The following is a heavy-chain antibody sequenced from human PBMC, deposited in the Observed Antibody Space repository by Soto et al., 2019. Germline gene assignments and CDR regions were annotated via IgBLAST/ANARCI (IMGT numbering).Heavy chain of an antibody. CDR1: GYTFTSYY. Sequence: QVQLVQSGAEVKKPGASVKVSCKASGYTFTSYYMHWVRQAPGQGLEWMGIINPSGGSTSYAQKCQGIVTMTRDTSTSSVYMELSSLRSEDTAVYYCASRAGSGSYLDYWGQGTLVTVSS. V-gene: IGHV1-46*03. D-gene: IGHD3-10*01. CDR2: INPSGGST. J-gene: IGHJ4*02. CDR3: ASRAGSGSYLDY.